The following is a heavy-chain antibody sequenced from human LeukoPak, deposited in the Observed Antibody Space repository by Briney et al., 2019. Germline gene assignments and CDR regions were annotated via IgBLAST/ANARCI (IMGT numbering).Heavy chain of an antibody. J-gene: IGHJ4*02. CDR1: GGSISSGGYY. CDR2: IYHSGST. CDR3: ASGGAAAGWDY. V-gene: IGHV4-30-2*01. Sequence: SETLSLTCTVSGGSISSGGYYWSWIRQPPGKGLEWIGSIYHSGSTYYNPSLKSRVTISVDRSKNQFSLKLSSVTAADTAVFYCASGGAAAGWDYWGQGTLVTVSS. D-gene: IGHD6-13*01.